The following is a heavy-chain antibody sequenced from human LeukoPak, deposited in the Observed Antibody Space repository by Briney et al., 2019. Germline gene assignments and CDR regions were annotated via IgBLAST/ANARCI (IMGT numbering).Heavy chain of an antibody. CDR2: IYYSGST. CDR1: GGSISSYY. Sequence: PSETLSLTCTVSGGSISSYYWSWIRQPPGKGLEWIGYIYYSGSTNYNPSLKSRVTMSVDTSKNQFSLKLGSVTAADTAVYYCARAPPKLGMVSFWDYWGQGTLVTVSS. V-gene: IGHV4-59*12. J-gene: IGHJ4*02. D-gene: IGHD7-27*01. CDR3: ARAPPKLGMVSFWDY.